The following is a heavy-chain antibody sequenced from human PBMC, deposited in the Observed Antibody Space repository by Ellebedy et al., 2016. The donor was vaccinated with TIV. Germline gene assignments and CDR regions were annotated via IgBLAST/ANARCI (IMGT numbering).Heavy chain of an antibody. V-gene: IGHV1-24*01. Sequence: ASVKVSCXVSGYTLTELSMHWVRQAPGKGLEWMGGFDPEDGETIYAQKFQGRVTMTEDTSTDTAYMELSSLRSEDTAVYYCATARQWELPNYYYYGMDVWGQGTTVTVS. J-gene: IGHJ6*02. D-gene: IGHD1-26*01. CDR3: ATARQWELPNYYYYGMDV. CDR2: FDPEDGET. CDR1: GYTLTELS.